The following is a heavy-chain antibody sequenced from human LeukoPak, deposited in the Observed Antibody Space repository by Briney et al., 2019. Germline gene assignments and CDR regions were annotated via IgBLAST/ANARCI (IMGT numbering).Heavy chain of an antibody. CDR3: ATGGGYYDSSGYDY. Sequence: PGASVKVSCKVSGYTLTELSMHWVRQAPGKGLEWMGGFDPEDGETIYAQKFQGGVTMTEDTSTDTAYMELSSLRSEDTAVYYCATGGGYYDSSGYDYWGQGTLVTVSS. D-gene: IGHD3-22*01. CDR1: GYTLTELS. V-gene: IGHV1-24*01. CDR2: FDPEDGET. J-gene: IGHJ4*02.